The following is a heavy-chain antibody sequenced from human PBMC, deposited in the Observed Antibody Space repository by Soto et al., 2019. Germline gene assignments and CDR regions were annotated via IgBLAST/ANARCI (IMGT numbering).Heavy chain of an antibody. CDR1: GVSLSSSAYS. D-gene: IGHD5-18*01. CDR3: ARELLFYDSDGFYWDEAFDI. V-gene: IGHV4-30-2*01. J-gene: IGHJ3*02. CDR2: IYQSGST. Sequence: SETLSLTCAVSGVSLSSSAYSWSWIRQPPGKGLEWIGFIYQSGSTYYNPSLKSRVTMSLDRPKNQFSLKLSSVTAAETAVYYCARELLFYDSDGFYWDEAFDIWGQGTMVTVSS.